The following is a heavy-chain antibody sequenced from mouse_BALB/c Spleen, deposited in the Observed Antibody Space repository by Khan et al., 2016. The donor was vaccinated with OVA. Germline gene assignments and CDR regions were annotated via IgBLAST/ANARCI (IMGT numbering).Heavy chain of an antibody. CDR3: TRGGYSSFAY. CDR1: GYSFTSYL. V-gene: IGHV1-5*01. D-gene: IGHD1-3*01. CDR2: IYPGNSDA. Sequence: EVQLQQSGTVLARPGASVKMSCKASGYSFTSYLIHWVKQRPGQGLEWIGDIYPGNSDASYNQKFTDTAKLTADTSASTAYMELSSLTNEDSAVYYCTRGGYSSFAYWGQGTLVTVSA. J-gene: IGHJ3*01.